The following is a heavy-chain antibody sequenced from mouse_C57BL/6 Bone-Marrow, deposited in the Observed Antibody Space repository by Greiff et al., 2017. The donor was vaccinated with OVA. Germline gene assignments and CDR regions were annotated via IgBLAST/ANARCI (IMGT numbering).Heavy chain of an antibody. D-gene: IGHD2-2*01. CDR2: LFPGSGST. CDR1: GYTFTDYY. J-gene: IGHJ4*01. V-gene: IGHV1-75*01. Sequence: QVQLQQSGPELVKPGASVKISCKASGYTFTDYYINWVKQRPGQGLEWIGWLFPGSGSTSYNEKFKGKATLTVDKSSSTAYMLLSSLTSEDSAVYFCARSWYGYYDAMDYWGQGTSVTVSS. CDR3: ARSWYGYYDAMDY.